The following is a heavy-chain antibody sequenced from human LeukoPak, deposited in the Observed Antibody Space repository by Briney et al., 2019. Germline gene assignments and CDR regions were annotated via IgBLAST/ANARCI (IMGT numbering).Heavy chain of an antibody. D-gene: IGHD3-10*01. CDR3: AKAPFYYGSGSSSPPDY. CDR1: GFTFDDHT. Sequence: PGGPLRLSCAASGFTFDDHTMHWVRQAPGKGLEWVSLINGKGDSTYYADSVKGRFTISRDNNRDSLYLQMNSLRTEDSALYYCAKAPFYYGSGSSSPPDYWGQGTLVTVSS. V-gene: IGHV3-43*01. J-gene: IGHJ4*02. CDR2: INGKGDST.